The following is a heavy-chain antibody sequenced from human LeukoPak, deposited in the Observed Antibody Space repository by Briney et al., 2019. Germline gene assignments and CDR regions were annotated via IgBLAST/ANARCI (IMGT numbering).Heavy chain of an antibody. CDR2: INTKTGNP. CDR3: ARVTIVTSRYFDY. V-gene: IGHV7-4-1*01. CDR1: GYTFSDYA. D-gene: IGHD4-11*01. Sequence: ASVKVSCKASGYTFSDYAINWVRQAPGQGLEWMGWINTKTGNPAYAQGFAGRFVFSLDTSVNTAYLQIASLKAEDTAVYYCARVTIVTSRYFDYWGQGTLVTVSS. J-gene: IGHJ4*02.